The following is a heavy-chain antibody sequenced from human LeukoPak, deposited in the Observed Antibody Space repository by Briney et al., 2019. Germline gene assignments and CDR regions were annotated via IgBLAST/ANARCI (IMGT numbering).Heavy chain of an antibody. J-gene: IGHJ6*03. Sequence: PSGTLSLTCTVSGGSISSSSYYWGWIRQPPGKGLEWIGSIYYSGSTYYNPSLKSRVTISVDTSKNQFSLKLSSVTAADTAVYYCARGPLVFFHYYYYMDVWGKGTTVTISS. D-gene: IGHD2-8*02. CDR1: GGSISSSSYY. CDR3: ARGPLVFFHYYYYMDV. V-gene: IGHV4-39*01. CDR2: IYYSGST.